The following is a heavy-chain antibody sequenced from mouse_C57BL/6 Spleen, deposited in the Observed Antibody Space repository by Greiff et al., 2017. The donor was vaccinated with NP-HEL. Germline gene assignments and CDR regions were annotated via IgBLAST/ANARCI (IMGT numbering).Heavy chain of an antibody. CDR1: GYAFTNYL. CDR3: ARDSRGYFDV. CDR2: INPGSGGT. J-gene: IGHJ1*03. Sequence: VKLQQSGAELVRPGTSVKVSCKASGYAFTNYLIEWVKQRPGQGLEWIGVINPGSGGTNYNEKFKGKATLTADKSSSTAYMQLSSLTSEDSAVYFCARDSRGYFDVWGTGTTVTVSS. V-gene: IGHV1-54*01.